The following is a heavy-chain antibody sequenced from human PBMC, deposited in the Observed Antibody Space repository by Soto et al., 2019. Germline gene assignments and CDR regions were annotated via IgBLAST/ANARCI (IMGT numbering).Heavy chain of an antibody. CDR2: ISGSGGST. V-gene: IGHV3-23*01. CDR3: VKGGLYYGSGRGYYFDY. J-gene: IGHJ4*02. D-gene: IGHD3-10*01. CDR1: GFTFSSHA. Sequence: GGSLRLSCAASGFTFSSHAMSWVRQAPGKGLEWVSVISGSGGSTYYADSVKGRVTISRDNFKNTLYLQMNSLRAEDTAVYYCVKGGLYYGSGRGYYFDYWGQGTLVTVSS.